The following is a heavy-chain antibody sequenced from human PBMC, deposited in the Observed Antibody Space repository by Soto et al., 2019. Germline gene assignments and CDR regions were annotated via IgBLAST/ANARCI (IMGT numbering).Heavy chain of an antibody. Sequence: EVQLVETGGDLIQPGGSLRLSCAASGFTVSSDSMTWVRQAPGKGLEWISIIYSDNNTDYADSVKGRFSISRDTSKNIFYLQMNSLRAEDTAEYYCARHYSAMSVWGQGTTVTVSS. CDR1: GFTVSSDS. CDR2: IYSDNNT. CDR3: ARHYSAMSV. V-gene: IGHV3-53*02. J-gene: IGHJ6*02.